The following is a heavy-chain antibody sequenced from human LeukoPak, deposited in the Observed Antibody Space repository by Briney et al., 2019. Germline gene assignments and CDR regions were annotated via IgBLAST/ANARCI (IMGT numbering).Heavy chain of an antibody. V-gene: IGHV3-7*01. J-gene: IGHJ4*02. CDR3: ARITFIVDLDY. Sequence: GGSLRLSCAASGFAFSSYWMSWVRQAPGKGLEWVANIKQDGSEKYYVDSVKGRFTISRDNAKNSLYLQMNSLRAEDTAVYYCARITFIVDLDYWGQGTLVTVSS. CDR1: GFAFSSYW. CDR2: IKQDGSEK. D-gene: IGHD3-22*01.